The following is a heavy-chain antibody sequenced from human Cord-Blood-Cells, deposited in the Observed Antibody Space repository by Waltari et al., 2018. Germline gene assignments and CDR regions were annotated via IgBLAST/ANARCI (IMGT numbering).Heavy chain of an antibody. Sequence: QVQLQESGPGLVKPSETLSLTCTVSGGSISSYYWSWIRQPPGKGLEWIGYIYYSGSTNYNPSLESRVTISVDTSKNQFSLKLSSVTAADTAVYYCARLAAGYSGYDFDYWGQGTLVTVSS. D-gene: IGHD5-12*01. CDR2: IYYSGST. J-gene: IGHJ4*02. V-gene: IGHV4-59*01. CDR1: GGSISSYY. CDR3: ARLAAGYSGYDFDY.